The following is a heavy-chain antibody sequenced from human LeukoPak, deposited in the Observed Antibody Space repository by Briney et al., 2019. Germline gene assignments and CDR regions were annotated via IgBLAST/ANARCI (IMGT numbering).Heavy chain of an antibody. V-gene: IGHV3-9*01. J-gene: IGHJ3*02. CDR3: ARVGGIAVVDAFDI. CDR2: ISWNSGSI. CDR1: GFTFDDYA. Sequence: PGRSLRLSCAASGFTFDDYAMHWVRQAPGKGLEWVSGISWNSGSIGYADSVKGRFTISRDNAKNSLYLQMNSLRAEDTAVYYCARVGGIAVVDAFDIWGQGTMVTVSS. D-gene: IGHD6-19*01.